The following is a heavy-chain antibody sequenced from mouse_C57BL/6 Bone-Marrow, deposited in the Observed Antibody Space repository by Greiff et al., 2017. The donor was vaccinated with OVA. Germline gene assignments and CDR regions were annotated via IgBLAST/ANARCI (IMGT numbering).Heavy chain of an antibody. CDR3: VSPPLRSYAMDY. V-gene: IGHV10-1*01. CDR1: GFSFNTYA. D-gene: IGHD1-1*01. CDR2: IRSKSNNYAT. Sequence: DVQLVESGGGLVQPKGSLKLSCAASGFSFNTYAMNWVRQAPGKGLEWVARIRSKSNNYATYYADSVKDRFTISRDDSESMLYLQMNNLKTEDTAMYYCVSPPLRSYAMDYWGQGTSVTVSS. J-gene: IGHJ4*01.